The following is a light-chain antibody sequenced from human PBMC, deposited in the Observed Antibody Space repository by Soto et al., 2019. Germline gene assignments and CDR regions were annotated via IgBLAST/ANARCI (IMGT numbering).Light chain of an antibody. V-gene: IGKV1-5*03. CDR1: QTINSW. CDR2: KAS. J-gene: IGKJ4*01. Sequence: DIQMTQSPSTLSASVGDRVTITCRASQTINSWLAWFQQKPGEAPKLLIYKASSLHSGVPSRFSGSGSGTEFTLTISCLQPDDFATYFCQQYNSYSSLTFGGGTKVAIK. CDR3: QQYNSYSSLT.